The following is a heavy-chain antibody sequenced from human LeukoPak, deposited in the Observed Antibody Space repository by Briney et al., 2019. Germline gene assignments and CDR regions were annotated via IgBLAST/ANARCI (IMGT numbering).Heavy chain of an antibody. D-gene: IGHD1-26*01. CDR2: INPSGGST. CDR3: ARATRGGAFDI. CDR1: GYTFTSYY. J-gene: IGHJ3*02. Sequence: ASVKVSCKASGYTFTSYYMHWVRQAPGQGLEWMGIINPSGGSTSYAQKFQGRVTMTRDTSTSTVYMELSSLRSEEPAVYYCARATRGGAFDIWGQGTMVTVSS. V-gene: IGHV1-46*01.